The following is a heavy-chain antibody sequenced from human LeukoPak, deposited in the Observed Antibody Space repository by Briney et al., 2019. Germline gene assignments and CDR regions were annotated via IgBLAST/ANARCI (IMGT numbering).Heavy chain of an antibody. CDR1: GFNFSSYG. J-gene: IGHJ4*02. V-gene: IGHV3-7*01. CDR3: ARVRWFGELSPLDY. D-gene: IGHD3-10*01. CDR2: IKQDGSEK. Sequence: GGSLRLSCAASGFNFSSYGMSWVRQAPGKGLEWVANIKQDGSEKYYVDSVKGRFTISRDNAKNSLYLQMNSLRAEDTAVYYCARVRWFGELSPLDYWGKGTLVTVSS.